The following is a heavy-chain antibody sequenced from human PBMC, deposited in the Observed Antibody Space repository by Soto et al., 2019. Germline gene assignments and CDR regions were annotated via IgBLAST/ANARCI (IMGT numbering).Heavy chain of an antibody. CDR3: AKGSIEYSASVDN. Sequence: EVQLLESGGGLVQPGGSLRLSCAASGFSFSSYAILCVRQAQGKGLERVSVISARGGSAYFADSVKGRFTISRDNSKKVLSREMDSLRAEDTGISFCAKGSIEYSASVDNWGQGTLVLVSS. D-gene: IGHD5-12*01. CDR2: ISARGGSA. CDR1: GFSFSSYA. V-gene: IGHV3-23*01. J-gene: IGHJ4*02.